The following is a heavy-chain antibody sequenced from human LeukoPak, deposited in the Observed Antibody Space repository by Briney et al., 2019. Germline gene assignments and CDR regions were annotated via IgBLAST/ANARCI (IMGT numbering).Heavy chain of an antibody. V-gene: IGHV4-61*09. J-gene: IGHJ4*02. D-gene: IGHD6-6*01. Sequence: SQTLSLTCTVSGGSISSGSYYWSWIRQPAGKGLEWIGYIHTSGSTNCNPSLRSRVTISLDTSTNQFSLILSSVTAADTAVYYCARLVPGPRSFDYWGQGTLVTVSS. CDR3: ARLVPGPRSFDY. CDR1: GGSISSGSYY. CDR2: IHTSGST.